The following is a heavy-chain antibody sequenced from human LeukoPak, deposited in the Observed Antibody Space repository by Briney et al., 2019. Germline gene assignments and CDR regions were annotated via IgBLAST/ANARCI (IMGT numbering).Heavy chain of an antibody. D-gene: IGHD3-10*01. CDR1: GFTFSSYS. CDR2: ISSSSSYI. J-gene: IGHJ6*03. CDR3: ARDHYYGSGSYYIYYYYMDV. Sequence: GGSLRLSCAASGFTFSSYSMNWVRQAPGKGLEWVSSISSSSSYIYYADSVKSRFTISGDNAKNSLHLQMNSLRAEDTAVYYCARDHYYGSGSYYIYYYYMDVWGKGTTVTVSS. V-gene: IGHV3-21*01.